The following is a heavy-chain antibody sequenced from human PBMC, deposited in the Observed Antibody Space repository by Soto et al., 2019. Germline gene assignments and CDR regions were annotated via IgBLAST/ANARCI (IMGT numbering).Heavy chain of an antibody. CDR1: GFTFSSYA. D-gene: IGHD6-13*01. J-gene: IGHJ4*02. V-gene: IGHV3-30-3*01. Sequence: PGGSLRLSCAASGFTFSSYAMHWVRQAPGKGLEWVAVISYDGSNKYYADSVKGRFTISRDNSKNTLYLQMNSLRAEDTAVYYCARDLSYSSSWYPGYWGQGTLVTVSS. CDR2: ISYDGSNK. CDR3: ARDLSYSSSWYPGY.